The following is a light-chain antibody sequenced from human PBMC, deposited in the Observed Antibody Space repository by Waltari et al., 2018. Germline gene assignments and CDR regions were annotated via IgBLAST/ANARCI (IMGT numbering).Light chain of an antibody. CDR3: QQRSNWLT. Sequence: EIVLTQSPATLSLSPWERATLSCRASQSVSRYLAWYQQKPGQAPRLLIYDASNRATGIPAKFSGSGSGTDFTLTISRLQPEDSAVYYCQQRSNWLTFGGGTKVEIK. CDR1: QSVSRY. J-gene: IGKJ4*01. CDR2: DAS. V-gene: IGKV3-11*01.